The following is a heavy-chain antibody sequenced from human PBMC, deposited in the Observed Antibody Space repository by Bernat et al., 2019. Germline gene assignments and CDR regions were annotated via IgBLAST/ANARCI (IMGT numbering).Heavy chain of an antibody. V-gene: IGHV4-39*07. CDR3: ARLLDPYLPFDP. Sequence: QLQLQESGPGLVKPSETLSLTCTVSGGSISSSSYYGGWIRQPPGKGLEWIGSIYYSGSTSYNPSLKSRVTISVDTSKNRFSLKLSSVTAADTAVYYCARLLDPYLPFDPWGQGTLVTVSS. CDR1: GGSISSSSYY. D-gene: IGHD2-15*01. J-gene: IGHJ5*02. CDR2: IYYSGST.